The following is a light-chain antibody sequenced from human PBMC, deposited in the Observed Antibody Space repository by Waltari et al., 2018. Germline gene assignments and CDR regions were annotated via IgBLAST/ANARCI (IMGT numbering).Light chain of an antibody. Sequence: DIQLTQSPSFLSASVGDRVTITCRSSQGISSYLAWYQQKPGKAPKLLIYAASTLQSGVPSRFSGSGSGTEFTLTISSLQPEDFATYYCQQLNSPLTFGGGTEVEIK. J-gene: IGKJ4*01. CDR2: AAS. CDR3: QQLNSPLT. CDR1: QGISSY. V-gene: IGKV1-9*01.